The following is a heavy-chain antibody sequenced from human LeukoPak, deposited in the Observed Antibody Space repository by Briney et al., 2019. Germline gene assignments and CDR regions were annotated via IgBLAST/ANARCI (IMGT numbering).Heavy chain of an antibody. CDR3: ASFGGTMDY. V-gene: IGHV4-59*01. J-gene: IGHJ4*02. CDR2: IYYSGST. Sequence: SETLSLTCTVSGGSISSYYWSWTRQPPGKGLEWIGYIYYSGSTNYNPSLKSRVTISVDTSKNQFSLKLSSVTAADTAVYYCASFGGTMDYWGQGTLVTVSS. D-gene: IGHD3-16*01. CDR1: GGSISSYY.